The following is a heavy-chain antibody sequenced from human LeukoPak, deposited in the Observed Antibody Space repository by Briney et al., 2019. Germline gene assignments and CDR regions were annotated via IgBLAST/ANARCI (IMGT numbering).Heavy chain of an antibody. V-gene: IGHV4-4*07. CDR2: IYTSGST. CDR1: GGSISSCY. Sequence: SETLSLTCTVSGGSISSCYWSWIRQPAGKGLEWIGRIYTSGSTNYNPSLKSRVTMSVDTSKNQFSLKLSSVTAADTAVYYCALTMVRGVNNWFDPWGQGTLVTVSS. CDR3: ALTMVRGVNNWFDP. D-gene: IGHD3-10*01. J-gene: IGHJ5*02.